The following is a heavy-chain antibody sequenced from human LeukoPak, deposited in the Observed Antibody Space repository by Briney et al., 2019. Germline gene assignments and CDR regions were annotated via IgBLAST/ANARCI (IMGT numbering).Heavy chain of an antibody. Sequence: GGSLRLSCAASGFTFSSYAMSWVRQAPGKGLEWVSAISGSGGSTYYADSVKGRFTISRDNSENTLYLQMNSLRAEDTAVYYCAKNGMYSGYDPWHYYYYMDVWGKGTTVTVSS. V-gene: IGHV3-23*01. CDR3: AKNGMYSGYDPWHYYYYMDV. CDR2: ISGSGGST. D-gene: IGHD5-12*01. J-gene: IGHJ6*03. CDR1: GFTFSSYA.